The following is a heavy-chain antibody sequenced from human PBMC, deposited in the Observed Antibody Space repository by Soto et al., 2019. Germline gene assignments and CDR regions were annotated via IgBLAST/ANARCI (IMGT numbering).Heavy chain of an antibody. CDR1: GGTFSSYA. CDR3: ARDPPYCSSTSCPTTTNYYYYGMDV. J-gene: IGHJ6*02. V-gene: IGHV1-69*01. Sequence: QVQLVQSGAEVKKPGSSVKVSCKASGGTFSSYAISWVRQAPGQGLEWMGGIIPIFGTANYAQKFQGRVTITADESTSTAYMELSSLRSEDTDVYYCARDPPYCSSTSCPTTTNYYYYGMDVWGQGTTVTVSS. CDR2: IIPIFGTA. D-gene: IGHD2-2*01.